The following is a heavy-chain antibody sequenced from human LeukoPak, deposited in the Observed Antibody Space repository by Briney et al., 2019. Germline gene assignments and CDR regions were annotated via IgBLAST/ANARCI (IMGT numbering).Heavy chain of an antibody. J-gene: IGHJ5*02. CDR2: IWYDGSNK. D-gene: IGHD3-10*01. CDR3: ARDRYYYGLGPLDP. CDR1: GFTFISYG. V-gene: IGHV3-33*01. Sequence: PGGSLRLSFAASGFTFISYGMHWVRQAPGKGLEWVAVIWYDGSNKYYADAVSGRCTISSDNYKNTLYLQLHRLSAEATDVYYCARDRYYYGLGPLDPWGQGPLVTVSS.